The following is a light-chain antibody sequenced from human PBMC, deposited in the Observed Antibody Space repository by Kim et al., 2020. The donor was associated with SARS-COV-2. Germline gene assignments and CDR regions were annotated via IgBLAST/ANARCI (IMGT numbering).Light chain of an antibody. CDR2: QHT. J-gene: IGLJ3*02. CDR3: QAWDSSTAV. V-gene: IGLV3-1*01. Sequence: VSPGQTASITCSGAKLGDKDAYWYQQKPGQSPVLVIYQHTTRPSGISQRFSGSSSGNTATLTISPAQTVDEADYYCQAWDSSTAVFGGGTQLTVL. CDR1: KLGDKD.